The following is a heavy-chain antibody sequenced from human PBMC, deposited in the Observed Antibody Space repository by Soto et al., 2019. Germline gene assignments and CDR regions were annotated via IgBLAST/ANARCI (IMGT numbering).Heavy chain of an antibody. D-gene: IGHD6-6*01. CDR3: ARRGPYSSSPLSNAFDI. V-gene: IGHV1-18*01. Sequence: VQLVQSGAEVKKPGASVTVSCEASGYTFTSYGISWVRQAPGQGLEWMGWTSVDNGNTNYAQKLQGRVTMTTDTSTNTAYMDLRSLRSDDTAVYYCARRGPYSSSPLSNAFDIWGQGTMVTVSS. CDR1: GYTFTSYG. CDR2: TSVDNGNT. J-gene: IGHJ3*02.